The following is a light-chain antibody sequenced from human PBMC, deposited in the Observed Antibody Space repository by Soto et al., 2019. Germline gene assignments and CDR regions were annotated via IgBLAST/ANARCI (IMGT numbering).Light chain of an antibody. CDR3: QQYGSSIT. V-gene: IGKV3-20*01. J-gene: IGKJ5*01. CDR1: QSVKSSY. Sequence: EILLTQYPGTLSLSPGERATLPCGASQSVKSSYLAWYKHKPGQAPRLLIYGASSRATGIPDRLSGSGSGTEFTLTISRMEPEDFAVYYCQQYGSSITFGQGTRLEIK. CDR2: GAS.